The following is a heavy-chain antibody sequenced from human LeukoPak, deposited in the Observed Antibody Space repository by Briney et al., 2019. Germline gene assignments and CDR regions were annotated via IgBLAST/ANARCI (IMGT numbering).Heavy chain of an antibody. D-gene: IGHD6-6*01. J-gene: IGHJ3*02. CDR3: ARVRSNAALLPDI. V-gene: IGHV4-4*07. Sequence: SETLSLTCTVFGGSINSYYWSWIRQPAGKGLEWIGRIYSTGSTNYNPSLKSRVTMSVDTSKNQFSLKLTSVTAADTAVYYCARVRSNAALLPDIWGQGTMVTVS. CDR2: IYSTGST. CDR1: GGSINSYY.